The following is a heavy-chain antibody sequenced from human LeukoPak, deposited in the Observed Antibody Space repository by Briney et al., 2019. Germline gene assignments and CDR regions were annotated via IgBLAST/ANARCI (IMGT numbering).Heavy chain of an antibody. CDR2: INHSGST. J-gene: IGHJ4*02. Sequence: SETLSLTCAVYGGSFSGYYWSWIRQPPGKGLEWIGEINHSGSTNYNPSPKSRVTISVDTSKNQFSLKLSSVTAADTAVYYCARGMVRGVIRGSFDYWGQGTPVTVSS. CDR1: GGSFSGYY. CDR3: ARGMVRGVIRGSFDY. D-gene: IGHD3-10*01. V-gene: IGHV4-34*01.